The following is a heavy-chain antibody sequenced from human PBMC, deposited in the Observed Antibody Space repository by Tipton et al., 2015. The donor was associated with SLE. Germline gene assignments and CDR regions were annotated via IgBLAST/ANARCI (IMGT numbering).Heavy chain of an antibody. CDR2: IHYSGTT. Sequence: TLSLTCTVSGGSISSSSYYWTWIRQPPGKGLEWIGSIHYSGTTYYNPPLKSRITISVDTSKNQFSLKLTSVTAADTAVYYCARRSITPYFDYWGQGTLVTVSS. D-gene: IGHD2/OR15-2a*01. CDR1: GGSISSSSYY. J-gene: IGHJ4*02. V-gene: IGHV4-39*07. CDR3: ARRSITPYFDY.